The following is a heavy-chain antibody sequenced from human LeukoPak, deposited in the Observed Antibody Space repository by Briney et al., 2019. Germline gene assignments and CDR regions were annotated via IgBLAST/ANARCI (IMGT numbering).Heavy chain of an antibody. V-gene: IGHV3-21*01. D-gene: IGHD4-17*01. J-gene: IGHJ4*02. CDR3: ARELGVTTPHYFDY. CDR1: GFTFSSYS. CDR2: ISSSSSYI. Sequence: GGSLRLSCAASGFTFSSYSMNWVRQAPGKGLEWVSSISSSSSYIYYADSVKGRFTISRDNAKNSLYLQMNSLRAEDTAVYYCARELGVTTPHYFDYWGQGTLVTVSS.